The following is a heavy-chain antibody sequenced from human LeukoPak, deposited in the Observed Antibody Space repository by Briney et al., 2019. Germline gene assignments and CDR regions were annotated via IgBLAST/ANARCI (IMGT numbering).Heavy chain of an antibody. CDR1: GFSFSISW. D-gene: IGHD3-10*01. CDR2: IKPDGSET. V-gene: IGHV3-7*03. Sequence: PGGSLRLSCAGSGFSFSISWMAWARQAPGKGLEWVANIKPDGSETHYVDSVRGRFTISRDNAKNSLYLQMHSLRAEDTAVYYCARKSDSLMVRGGDCWGQGALVTVSS. J-gene: IGHJ4*02. CDR3: ARKSDSLMVRGGDC.